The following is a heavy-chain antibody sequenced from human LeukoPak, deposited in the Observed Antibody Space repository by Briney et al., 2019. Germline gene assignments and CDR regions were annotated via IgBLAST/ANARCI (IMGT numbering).Heavy chain of an antibody. CDR1: GFTFSSYA. Sequence: GGSLRLSCAASGFTFSSYAMHWVRQAPGKGLEYVSAISGNGGSTYYANSVKGRFTISRDNSKNTLYLQMGSLRAEDMAVYYCATAGGGAGYCSGGSCYYFDYWGQGTLVTVSS. D-gene: IGHD2-15*01. V-gene: IGHV3-64*01. J-gene: IGHJ4*02. CDR3: ATAGGGAGYCSGGSCYYFDY. CDR2: ISGNGGST.